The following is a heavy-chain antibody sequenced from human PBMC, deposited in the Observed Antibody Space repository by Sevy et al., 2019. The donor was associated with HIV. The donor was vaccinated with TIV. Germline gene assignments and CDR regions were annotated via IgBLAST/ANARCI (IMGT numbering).Heavy chain of an antibody. CDR1: GFTLNNYA. CDR3: AKDSYFDNTLFDY. V-gene: IGHV3-23*01. D-gene: IGHD3-22*01. J-gene: IGHJ4*02. Sequence: GGSLRLSCAASGFTLNNYAMNWVRQAPGKGLEWVSGISGSGVSTYYADSVKGRFTISRDNSKNTLYLQMNSLRAEDTAVYNCAKDSYFDNTLFDYWGQGTLVTVSS. CDR2: ISGSGVST.